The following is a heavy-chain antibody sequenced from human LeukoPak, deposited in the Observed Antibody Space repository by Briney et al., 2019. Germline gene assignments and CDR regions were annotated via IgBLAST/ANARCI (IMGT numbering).Heavy chain of an antibody. CDR3: AKGLFDSSGYSEHFDY. V-gene: IGHV3-23*01. CDR2: IRTSGDST. CDR1: GFSFSSYD. D-gene: IGHD3-22*01. J-gene: IGHJ4*02. Sequence: GGSLRLSCAACGFSFSSYDMSWVRQAPGKGLEWVSGIRTSGDSTYYADSVKGRFTISRDNSRDTLNLQMNSLRAEDTAVYYCAKGLFDSSGYSEHFDYWGQGTQVTVSS.